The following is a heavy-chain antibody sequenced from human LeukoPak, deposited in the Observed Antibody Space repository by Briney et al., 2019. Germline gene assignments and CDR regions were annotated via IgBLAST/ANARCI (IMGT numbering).Heavy chain of an antibody. CDR3: VGGSVY. D-gene: IGHD3-10*01. CDR1: GFTFDDYA. J-gene: IGHJ4*02. V-gene: IGHV3-9*01. CDR2: ISWNSGSI. Sequence: QPGGSLRLSCAASGFTFDDYAMHWVRQAPGKGLEWVSGISWNSGSIGYADSVKGRFTISRDNSKNTLYLQMNSLRAEDTAVYYCVGGSVYWGQGTLVTVSS.